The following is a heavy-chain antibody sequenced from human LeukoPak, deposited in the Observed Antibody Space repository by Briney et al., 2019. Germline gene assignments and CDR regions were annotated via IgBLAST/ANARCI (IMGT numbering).Heavy chain of an antibody. Sequence: PSETLSLTCSVSGYSISSGYYWGWIRQPPGKGPEWIGSIYQSGSTYYNPSLKSRVTISVDTSKNQFSLKLSSVTAADTAVYYCARLAWGRLDYWGQGTLVTVSS. CDR3: ARLAWGRLDY. V-gene: IGHV4-38-2*02. CDR1: GYSISSGYY. CDR2: IYQSGST. D-gene: IGHD7-27*01. J-gene: IGHJ4*02.